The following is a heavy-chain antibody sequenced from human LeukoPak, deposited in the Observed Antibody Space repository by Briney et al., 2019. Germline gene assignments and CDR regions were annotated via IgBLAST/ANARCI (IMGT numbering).Heavy chain of an antibody. Sequence: PSETLSLTCTVSGGAISRYYWSWIRQPPGNGLEWIGYIYYTGSTNYNPPLKSRVTISADMSKNQFSLKLTSVTAADTAVYYCARYDFGSGCYDYWGQGTLVTVSS. CDR3: ARYDFGSGCYDY. CDR2: IYYTGST. J-gene: IGHJ4*02. D-gene: IGHD3-3*01. CDR1: GGAISRYY. V-gene: IGHV4-59*08.